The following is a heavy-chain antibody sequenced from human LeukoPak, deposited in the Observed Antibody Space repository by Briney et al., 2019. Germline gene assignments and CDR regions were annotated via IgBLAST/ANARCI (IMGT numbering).Heavy chain of an antibody. V-gene: IGHV3-11*04. Sequence: GGSLRLSCAASGFTFSDYYMSWIRQAPGEGLEWVSYISSSGSTTYYADSVKGRFTVSGDNAKNSLYLQMNSLRDEDTAVYYCAFRPLGDCSSSTCYAFDYWGRGTLVTVSS. D-gene: IGHD2-2*01. CDR3: AFRPLGDCSSSTCYAFDY. CDR2: ISSSGSTT. CDR1: GFTFSDYY. J-gene: IGHJ4*02.